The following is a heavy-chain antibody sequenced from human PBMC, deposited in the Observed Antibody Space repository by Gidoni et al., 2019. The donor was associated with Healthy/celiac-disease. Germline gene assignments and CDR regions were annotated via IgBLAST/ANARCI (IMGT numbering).Heavy chain of an antibody. D-gene: IGHD3-16*01. CDR3: ARDRSVHGGRSYYYYYGMDV. V-gene: IGHV1-69*01. CDR1: GGTFSSYA. CDR2: IIPIFGTA. J-gene: IGHJ6*02. Sequence: QVQLVQSGAEVKKPGSSVKVSCKASGGTFSSYAIRRVRQAPGQGLEWMGGIIPIFGTANYAQKFQGRVTITADESTSTAYMELSSLRSEDTAVYYCARDRSVHGGRSYYYYYGMDVWGQGTTVTVSS.